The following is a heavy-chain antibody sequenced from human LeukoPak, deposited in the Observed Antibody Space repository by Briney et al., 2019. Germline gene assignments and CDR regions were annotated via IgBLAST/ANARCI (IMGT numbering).Heavy chain of an antibody. CDR2: ISGSGGST. CDR1: GFTFSSYA. CDR3: AKPPIVVPAAVCFDY. J-gene: IGHJ4*02. D-gene: IGHD2-2*01. V-gene: IGHV3-23*01. Sequence: GGSLRLSCAASGFTFSSYAMSWVRLAPGKGLEWVSAISGSGGSTYYADSVKGRFTISRDNSKNTLYLQMNSLRAEDTAVYYCAKPPIVVPAAVCFDYWGQGTLVTVSS.